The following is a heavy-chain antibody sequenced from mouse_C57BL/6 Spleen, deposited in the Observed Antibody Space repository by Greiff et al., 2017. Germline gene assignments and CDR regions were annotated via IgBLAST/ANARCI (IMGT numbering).Heavy chain of an antibody. D-gene: IGHD3-1*01. CDR2: ILPGSGST. Sequence: QVQLKESGAELMKPGASVKLSCKATGYTFPGYWIEWVKQRPGHGLEWIGEILPGSGSTNYNEKFKGKATFTADPSSNPAYMQLSSLATEDSAIYYCARRKQAGHFDDWGQGTLVTVSA. CDR3: ARRKQAGHFDD. CDR1: GYTFPGYW. J-gene: IGHJ3*01. V-gene: IGHV1-9*01.